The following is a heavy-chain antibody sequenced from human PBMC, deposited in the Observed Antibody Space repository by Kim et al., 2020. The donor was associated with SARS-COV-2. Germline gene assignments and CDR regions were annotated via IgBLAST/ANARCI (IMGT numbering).Heavy chain of an antibody. V-gene: IGHV3-48*02. CDR3: ARVFEYYDSSDPFGFEY. D-gene: IGHD3-22*01. CDR1: GFTFSSYS. J-gene: IGHJ4*02. CDR2: ISSSSSTI. Sequence: GGSLRLSCAASGFTFSSYSMNWVRQAPGKGLEWVSYISSSSSTIYYADSVKGRFTISRDNAKNSLYLQMNSLRDEDTAVYYCARVFEYYDSSDPFGFEYWGQGTLVTVSS.